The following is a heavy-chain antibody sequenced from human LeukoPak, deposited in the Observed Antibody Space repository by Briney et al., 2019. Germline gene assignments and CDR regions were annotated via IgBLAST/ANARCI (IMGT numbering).Heavy chain of an antibody. V-gene: IGHV7-4-1*02. D-gene: IGHD3-10*01. CDR3: AREDNGSGTYGMDV. CDR2: INTNTGNP. CDR1: VYTFTSYA. Sequence: VASVKVSCKASVYTFTSYAMNWVRQAPGQGLEWMGWINTNTGNPTYAQGFTGRFVFSLDTSVSTAYLQISSLKAEDTAVYYCAREDNGSGTYGMDVWGQGTTVTVSS. J-gene: IGHJ6*02.